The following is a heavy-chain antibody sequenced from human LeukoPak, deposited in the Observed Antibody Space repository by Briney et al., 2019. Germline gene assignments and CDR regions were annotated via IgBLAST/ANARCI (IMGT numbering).Heavy chain of an antibody. CDR2: IRYDGSYK. J-gene: IGHJ4*02. CDR3: ARDRGAYSSSAAFDY. CDR1: GFTFSSYD. Sequence: GGSLRLSCAASGFTFSSYDMNWVRQAPGKGLEWVAFIRYDGSYKYYADSVKGRFTISRDNSKNTVYLQMNSLRAEDTAVYYCARDRGAYSSSAAFDYWGQGTLVTVSS. D-gene: IGHD6-6*01. V-gene: IGHV3-30*02.